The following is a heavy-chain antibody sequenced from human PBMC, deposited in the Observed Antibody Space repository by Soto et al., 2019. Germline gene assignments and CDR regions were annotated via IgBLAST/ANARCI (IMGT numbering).Heavy chain of an antibody. CDR3: ARDPNGITDFDY. CDR2: ISDSGSTT. Sequence: GGSLRLSCAVYGFPFSSFAMNWVRQAPGRGLEWVSFISDSGSTTYYADSVKGRFTISRDSAKNSLYLQMNSLRDEDTAVYFCARDPNGITDFDYWGQGTQVTVSS. D-gene: IGHD3-10*01. CDR1: GFPFSSFA. J-gene: IGHJ4*02. V-gene: IGHV3-48*02.